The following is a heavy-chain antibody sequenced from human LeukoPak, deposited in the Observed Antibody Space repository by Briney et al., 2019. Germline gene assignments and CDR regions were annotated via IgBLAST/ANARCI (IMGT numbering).Heavy chain of an antibody. D-gene: IGHD2-2*01. CDR3: ARGEPYCSSTSCSPEFDP. CDR2: INHSGST. J-gene: IGHJ5*02. Sequence: SETLSLTCVVYGGSFSGYYWSWIRQPPGKGLEWIGEINHSGSTNYNPSLKSRVTISVDTSKNQFSLKLSSVTAADTAVYYCARGEPYCSSTSCSPEFDPWGQGTLVTVSS. V-gene: IGHV4-34*01. CDR1: GGSFSGYY.